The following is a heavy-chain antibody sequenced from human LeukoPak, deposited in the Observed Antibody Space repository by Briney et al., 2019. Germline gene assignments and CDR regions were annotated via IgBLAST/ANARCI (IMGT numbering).Heavy chain of an antibody. CDR1: GYTFTSYG. J-gene: IGHJ6*02. V-gene: IGHV1-18*01. D-gene: IGHD3-9*01. CDR2: ISAYNGNT. Sequence: ASVKVSCKASGYTFTSYGISWVRQAPGQGLEWMGWISAYNGNTNYAQKLQGRVTMTTDTSTSTAYMELRSLRSDDTAVYYCARDKRSYDILTGYYSLYYYGMDVWGQGTTVTVPS. CDR3: ARDKRSYDILTGYYSLYYYGMDV.